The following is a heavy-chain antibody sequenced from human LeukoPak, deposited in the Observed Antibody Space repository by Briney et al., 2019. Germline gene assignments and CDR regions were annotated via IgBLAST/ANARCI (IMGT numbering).Heavy chain of an antibody. CDR2: INHSGST. CDR1: GGSISSSSYY. J-gene: IGHJ4*02. Sequence: PSETLSLTCTVSGGSISSSSYYWGWIRQPPGKGLEWIGEINHSGSTNYNPSLKSRVTISVDTSKNQFSLKLSSVTAADTAVYYCARVMGSGSYYYFDYWGQGTLVTVSS. V-gene: IGHV4-39*07. D-gene: IGHD1-26*01. CDR3: ARVMGSGSYYYFDY.